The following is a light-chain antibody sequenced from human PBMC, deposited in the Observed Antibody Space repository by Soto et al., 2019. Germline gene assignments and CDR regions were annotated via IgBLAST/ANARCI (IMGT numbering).Light chain of an antibody. J-gene: IGKJ4*01. CDR3: QQRSNWPPGLT. CDR1: QSVSYY. CDR2: DAS. V-gene: IGKV3-11*01. Sequence: EIVLTQSPDTVSLSPGERATLSCRASQSVSYYLAWYQHKPGQALRLLIYDASKRATGIPARFSGSGSGTDFTLTISSLEPEDFAVYYCQQRSNWPPGLTFGGGTKVEIK.